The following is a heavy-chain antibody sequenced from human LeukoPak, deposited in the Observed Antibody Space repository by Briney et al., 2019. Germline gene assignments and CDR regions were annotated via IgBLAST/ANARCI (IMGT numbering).Heavy chain of an antibody. CDR1: GFTVSSNY. CDR2: INWNGGST. V-gene: IGHV3-20*04. Sequence: GGSLRLSCAASGFTVSSNYMSWVRQAPRKGLEWVSGINWNGGSTGYADSVKGRFTISRDNAKNSLYLQMNSLRAEDTALYYCARALSGSYSGYYYMDVWGKGTTVTVSS. D-gene: IGHD1-26*01. CDR3: ARALSGSYSGYYYMDV. J-gene: IGHJ6*03.